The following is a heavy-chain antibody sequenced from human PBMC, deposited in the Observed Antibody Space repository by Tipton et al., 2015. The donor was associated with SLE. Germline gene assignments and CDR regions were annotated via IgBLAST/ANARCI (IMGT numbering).Heavy chain of an antibody. Sequence: GSLRLSCVASGFTFSSNWMSWVRQTPGKGLEWVANIKEDESDKYYVDSVKGRFTISRDNAKNSLYLQMNSLSAEDTAVYYCARDGGSLEDYMDVWGKGTTVTVSS. CDR3: ARDGGSLEDYMDV. J-gene: IGHJ6*03. CDR2: IKEDESDK. CDR1: GFTFSSNW. V-gene: IGHV3-7*01. D-gene: IGHD1-26*01.